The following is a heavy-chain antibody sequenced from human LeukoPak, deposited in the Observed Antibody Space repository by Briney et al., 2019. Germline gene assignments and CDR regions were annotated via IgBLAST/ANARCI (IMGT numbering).Heavy chain of an antibody. CDR1: GFTFSSYE. D-gene: IGHD5-12*01. J-gene: IGHJ5*02. CDR2: ISSSCSTI. CDR3: ARDRDTVAGTLGWFDP. Sequence: GGSLRLSCAASGFTFSSYEMNWVRQAPGKGLEWVSYISSSCSTIYYADSVKGRFTISRDNAKNSLYLQMNSLRAEDTAVYYCARDRDTVAGTLGWFDPWGQGTLVTVSS. V-gene: IGHV3-48*03.